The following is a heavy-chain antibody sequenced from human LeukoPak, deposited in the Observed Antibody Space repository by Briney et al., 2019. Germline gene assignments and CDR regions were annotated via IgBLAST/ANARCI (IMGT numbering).Heavy chain of an antibody. J-gene: IGHJ6*03. CDR2: ISAYDGNT. CDR3: ARVGGYSGYGWGYYMDV. V-gene: IGHV1-18*01. D-gene: IGHD5-12*01. CDR1: GYTFTSYG. Sequence: GASVKVSCKASGYTFTSYGISWVRQAPGQGLEWMGWISAYDGNTNYAQKLQGRVTMTTDTSTSTAYMELRSLRSEDTAVYYCARVGGYSGYGWGYYMDVWGKGTTVTVSS.